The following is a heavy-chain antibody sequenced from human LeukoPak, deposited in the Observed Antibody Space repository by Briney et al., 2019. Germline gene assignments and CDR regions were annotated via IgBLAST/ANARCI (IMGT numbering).Heavy chain of an antibody. Sequence: ASETLSLTCTVSGGSISSGDYYWSWIRQPPGKGLEWIGYIYYSGSTYYNPSLESRVTISVGTSKNQFSLKLSSVTAADTAVYYCASSFYYGSPYYYYGMDVWGQGTTVTVSS. CDR1: GGSISSGDYY. CDR3: ASSFYYGSPYYYYGMDV. V-gene: IGHV4-30-4*01. D-gene: IGHD3-10*01. J-gene: IGHJ6*02. CDR2: IYYSGST.